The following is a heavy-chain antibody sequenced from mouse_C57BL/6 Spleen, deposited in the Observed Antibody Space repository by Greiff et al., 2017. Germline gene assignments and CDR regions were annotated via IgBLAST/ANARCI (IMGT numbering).Heavy chain of an antibody. V-gene: IGHV1-42*01. Sequence: EVQLQESGPELVKPGASVKISCKASGYSFTGYYMNWVKQSPEKSLEWIGEINPSTGGTTYNQKFKAKATLTVDKSSSTAYMQLKSLTSEDSAVYYCARWGYYGSRNYYAMDYWGQGTSVTVSS. D-gene: IGHD1-1*01. CDR2: INPSTGGT. J-gene: IGHJ4*01. CDR3: ARWGYYGSRNYYAMDY. CDR1: GYSFTGYY.